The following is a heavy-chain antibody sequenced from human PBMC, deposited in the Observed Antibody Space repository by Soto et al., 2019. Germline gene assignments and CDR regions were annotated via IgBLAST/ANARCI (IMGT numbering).Heavy chain of an antibody. D-gene: IGHD2-15*01. CDR2: ISKSSSII. Sequence: GSLRLSCAPSGFDFSSYGMAWVRQAPGKGLEGVSFISKSSSIIYYADSVKGRFTISRDNAKNSLYLQMNSLRGEDTAVYFCARGGWQLPGYYFDSWGQGALVTVSS. V-gene: IGHV3-48*01. J-gene: IGHJ4*02. CDR3: ARGGWQLPGYYFDS. CDR1: GFDFSSYG.